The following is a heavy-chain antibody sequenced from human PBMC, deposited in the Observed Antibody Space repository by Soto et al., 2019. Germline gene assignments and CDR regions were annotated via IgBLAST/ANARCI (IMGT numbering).Heavy chain of an antibody. V-gene: IGHV5-51*01. CDR2: IYPYDSDT. CDR1: GYSFASYW. Sequence: GESLKISCKGSGYSFASYWIGWVRQMPGKGMEWMGNIYPYDSDTRYSPSFQGQVTISADTSITTAYLQWSGLRASDTAMYFCARHLVGSTRGNFDYWGQGTLVTVSS. J-gene: IGHJ4*01. CDR3: ARHLVGSTRGNFDY. D-gene: IGHD2-2*01.